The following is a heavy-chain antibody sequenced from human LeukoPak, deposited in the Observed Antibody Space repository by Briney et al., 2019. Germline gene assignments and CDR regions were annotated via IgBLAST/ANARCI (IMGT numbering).Heavy chain of an antibody. V-gene: IGHV3-33*01. CDR2: IWDDGSNK. CDR3: ARDTNGDGWFDP. D-gene: IGHD4-17*01. Sequence: QTGGSLRLSCAVSGFTFSDYGMHWVRQAPGKGLEWVAVIWDDGSNKYYADSVKGRFTISRDNAKNSLYLQMNSLRAEDTSVYYCARDTNGDGWFDPWGQGTLVTVSS. CDR1: GFTFSDYG. J-gene: IGHJ5*02.